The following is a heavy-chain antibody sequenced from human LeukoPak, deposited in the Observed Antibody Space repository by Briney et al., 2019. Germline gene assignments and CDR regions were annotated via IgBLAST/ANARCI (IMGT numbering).Heavy chain of an antibody. J-gene: IGHJ5*02. V-gene: IGHV4-61*01. CDR2: IYYSGST. CDR3: ARGVYYYDSSGAINWFDP. D-gene: IGHD3-22*01. CDR1: GYSISSGYY. Sequence: SETLSLTCTVSGYSISSGYYWSWIRQPPGKGLEWIGYIYYSGSTNYNPSLKSRVTISVDTSKNQFSLKLSSVTAADTAVYYCARGVYYYDSSGAINWFDPWGQGTLVTVSS.